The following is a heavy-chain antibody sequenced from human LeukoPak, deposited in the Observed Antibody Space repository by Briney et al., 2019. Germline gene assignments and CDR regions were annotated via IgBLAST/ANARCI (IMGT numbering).Heavy chain of an antibody. CDR2: ISTSGGRT. CDR3: VKHLLAASENVRGWYPLVY. J-gene: IGHJ4*02. D-gene: IGHD6-19*01. Sequence: RGSMRLSWAAAAFTFSSYAMSWVRQAPGEGLEWVSAISTSGGRTYYGDSGKGWFTISRDNSKNTLYLQKNSLRTEDTALYYCVKHLLAASENVRGWYPLVYSGQGTLVTVSS. V-gene: IGHV3-23*01. CDR1: AFTFSSYA.